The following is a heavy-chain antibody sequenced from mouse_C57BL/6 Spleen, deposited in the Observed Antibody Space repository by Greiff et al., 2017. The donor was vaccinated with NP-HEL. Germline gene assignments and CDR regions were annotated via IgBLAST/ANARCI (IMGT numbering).Heavy chain of an antibody. CDR2: IDPSDSYT. CDR3: ARPLLQQGNVFAY. D-gene: IGHD2-10*01. J-gene: IGHJ3*01. Sequence: QVQLQQPGAELVKPGASVKLSCKASGYTFTSYWMQWVKQRPGQGLEWIGEIDPSDSYTNYNQKFKGKATLTVDTSSSTAYMQLSSLTSEDSAVYYCARPLLQQGNVFAYWGQGTLVTVSA. CDR1: GYTFTSYW. V-gene: IGHV1-50*01.